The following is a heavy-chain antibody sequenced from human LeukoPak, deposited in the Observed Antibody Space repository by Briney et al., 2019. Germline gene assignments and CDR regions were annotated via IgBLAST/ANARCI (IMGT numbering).Heavy chain of an antibody. CDR2: ISSSSSYI. Sequence: GRSLRLSCAASGFTFSSYSMNWVRQAPGKGLEWVSSISSSSSYIYYADSVKGRFTISRDNAKNSLYLQMNRLRAEDTAVYYCARNLFGDGEDYWGQGTLVTVSS. J-gene: IGHJ4*02. CDR3: ARNLFGDGEDY. CDR1: GFTFSSYS. D-gene: IGHD3-10*02. V-gene: IGHV3-21*01.